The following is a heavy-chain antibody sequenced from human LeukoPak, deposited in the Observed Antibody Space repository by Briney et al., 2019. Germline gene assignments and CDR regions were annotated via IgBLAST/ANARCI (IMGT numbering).Heavy chain of an antibody. CDR1: GFTFSSYA. J-gene: IGHJ4*02. CDR2: ISGGGGST. CDR3: AKLVVPAAMGGGTDY. Sequence: GGSLRLSCAASGFTFSSYAMSWVRQAPGKGLEWVSAISGGGGSTYYADSVKGRFTISRDISKNTLYLQMNSLRAEDTAVYYCAKLVVPAAMGGGTDYWGQGTLVTVSS. D-gene: IGHD2-2*01. V-gene: IGHV3-23*01.